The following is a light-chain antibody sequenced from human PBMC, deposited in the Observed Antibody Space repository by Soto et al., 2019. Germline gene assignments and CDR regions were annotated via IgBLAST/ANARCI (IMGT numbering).Light chain of an antibody. CDR1: QSISTL. CDR2: DAS. Sequence: DIQMTQSPSTLSASVGDRVTITCRASQSISTLLAWYQQKPGKAPKLLIYDASSLENGDPARFSGSGSGTDFTLAISSLQSDDFATYYRQQYKSLPYTFGQGTRLEIK. CDR3: QQYKSLPYT. V-gene: IGKV1-5*01. J-gene: IGKJ2*01.